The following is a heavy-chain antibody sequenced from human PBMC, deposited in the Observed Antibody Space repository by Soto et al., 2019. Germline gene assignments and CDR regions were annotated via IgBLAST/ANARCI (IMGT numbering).Heavy chain of an antibody. V-gene: IGHV3-23*01. CDR3: AKFYYGSGGPDY. CDR2: ISGSGGST. Sequence: GGSLRLSCSASGFTFSSYAMSWVRQAPGKGLEWVSAISGSGGSTYYADSVKGRFTISRDNSKNTLYLQMNSLRAEDTAVYYCAKFYYGSGGPDYWGQGTLVTVSS. CDR1: GFTFSSYA. D-gene: IGHD3-10*01. J-gene: IGHJ4*02.